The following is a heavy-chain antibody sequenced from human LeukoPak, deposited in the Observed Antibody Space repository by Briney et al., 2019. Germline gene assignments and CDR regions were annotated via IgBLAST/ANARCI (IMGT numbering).Heavy chain of an antibody. V-gene: IGHV4-34*01. J-gene: IGHJ6*02. D-gene: IGHD2-2*01. Sequence: ASQTLSLTCAVDGGSFSGYYCSWIRQPPGKGLECIGEINHSGSTNYNPSLKGRVTISVDTSKTQFSLKLSSVPAADTAVYYCARGRCSSTGCYGYYYYYGMDVWGQGTTVTVSS. CDR2: INHSGST. CDR3: ARGRCSSTGCYGYYYYYGMDV. CDR1: GGSFSGYY.